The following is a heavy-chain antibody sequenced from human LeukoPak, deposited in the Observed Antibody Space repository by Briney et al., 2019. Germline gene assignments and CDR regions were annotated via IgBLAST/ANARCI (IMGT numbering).Heavy chain of an antibody. D-gene: IGHD2-15*01. J-gene: IGHJ4*02. CDR2: ISGSGGST. Sequence: GGSLRLSCAASGFTFSSYAMSWVRQAPGKGLEWVSAISGSGGSTYYADSVKGRFTISRDNSKNTLYLQMNSLRAGDTAVYYCAKTPPNCSGGSCYEDYWGQGTLVTVSS. V-gene: IGHV3-23*01. CDR1: GFTFSSYA. CDR3: AKTPPNCSGGSCYEDY.